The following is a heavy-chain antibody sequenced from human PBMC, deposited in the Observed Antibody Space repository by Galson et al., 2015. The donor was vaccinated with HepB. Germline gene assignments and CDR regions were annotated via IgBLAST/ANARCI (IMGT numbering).Heavy chain of an antibody. CDR1: GYAFGTYG. D-gene: IGHD6-19*01. Sequence: SVKVSCKAPGYAFGTYGFHWVRQAPGQSLEWMGWINAGNGKTEYSQNFWGRVTITRDTSANIIYMEVSGLRSEDTAIYYCARSWTVTGNWFDPWGQGTLVTVSS. J-gene: IGHJ5*02. CDR2: INAGNGKT. CDR3: ARSWTVTGNWFDP. V-gene: IGHV1-3*01.